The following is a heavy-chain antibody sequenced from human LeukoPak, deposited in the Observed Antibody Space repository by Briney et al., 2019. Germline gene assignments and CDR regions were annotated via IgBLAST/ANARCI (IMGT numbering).Heavy chain of an antibody. D-gene: IGHD3-10*01. CDR3: ATDPWQVRGVIMDY. CDR2: INPNSGGT. J-gene: IGHJ4*02. CDR1: GYTFTGYY. V-gene: IGHV1-2*02. Sequence: ASVKVSCKASGYTFTGYYMHWVRQAPGQGLEWMGWINPNSGGTNYAQKFQGRVTMTRDTSISTAYMELSRLRSEDTAVYYCATDPWQVRGVIMDYWGQGTLVTVSS.